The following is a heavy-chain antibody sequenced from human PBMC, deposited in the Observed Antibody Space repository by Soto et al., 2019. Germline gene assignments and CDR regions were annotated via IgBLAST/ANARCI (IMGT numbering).Heavy chain of an antibody. J-gene: IGHJ4*02. CDR2: IDPSDSQT. CDR1: GYSFAGYW. CDR3: ARQIYDSDTGPNFQYYFDS. D-gene: IGHD3-22*01. V-gene: IGHV5-10-1*01. Sequence: GESLKIPCKGSGYSFAGYWITWLRQKPGKGLEWMGRIDPSDSQTYYSPSFRGHVTISVTKSITTVFLQWSSLRASDTAMYYCARQIYDSDTGPNFQYYFDSWGQGTPVTVSS.